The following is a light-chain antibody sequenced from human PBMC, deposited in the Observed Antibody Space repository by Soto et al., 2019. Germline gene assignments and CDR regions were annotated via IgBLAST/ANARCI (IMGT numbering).Light chain of an antibody. J-gene: IGKJ5*01. CDR2: AAS. V-gene: IGKV1-12*01. Sequence: DIQMTQSPSSVSASVGDRVTITCRASQAISTWLAWYQKKPGKAPKLLIYAASTLQSGVPSRFSGSGSGTDFTLTISSLQPEDAATYYCQQANSSPITFGQGTRLEIK. CDR1: QAISTW. CDR3: QQANSSPIT.